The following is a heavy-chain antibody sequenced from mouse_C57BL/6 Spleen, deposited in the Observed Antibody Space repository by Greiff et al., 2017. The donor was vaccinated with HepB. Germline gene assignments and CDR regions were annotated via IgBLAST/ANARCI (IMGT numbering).Heavy chain of an antibody. CDR2: IDPSDSYT. D-gene: IGHD4-1*01. V-gene: IGHV1-50*01. J-gene: IGHJ4*01. Sequence: QVQLQQPGAELVKPGASVKLSCKASGYTFTSYWMQWVKQRPGQGLEWIGEIDPSDSYTNYNQKFKGKATLTVDTSSSTAYMQLSSLTSEDSAVYYCARRVLGRYYAMDYWGQGTSVTVSS. CDR1: GYTFTSYW. CDR3: ARRVLGRYYAMDY.